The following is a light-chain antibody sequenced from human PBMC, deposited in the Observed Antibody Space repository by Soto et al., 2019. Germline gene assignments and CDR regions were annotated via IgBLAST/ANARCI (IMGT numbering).Light chain of an antibody. Sequence: EIVLTQSPGTLSLSPGERATLSCRASHSVSSSYLAWYQQKPGQAPRPLIYGASSRATGIPDRFSGRGSGTDFTLTISRLEPEDFAVYYCQQYGSSSYTFGQGPKLEIK. CDR3: QQYGSSSYT. CDR2: GAS. V-gene: IGKV3-20*01. CDR1: HSVSSSY. J-gene: IGKJ2*01.